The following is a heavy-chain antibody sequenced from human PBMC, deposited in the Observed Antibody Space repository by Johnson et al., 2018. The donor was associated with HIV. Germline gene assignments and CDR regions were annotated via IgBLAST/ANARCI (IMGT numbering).Heavy chain of an antibody. Sequence: VQLVESGGGVVQPGGSLRLSCAASGFTFSSYGMHWVRQAPGKGLEWVAFIRYDGSNKYYADSVKGRFTISRDNAKNSLYLQMNSLRAEDTALYYCARDEGIEWELLPNAFDIWGQGTMVTVSS. D-gene: IGHD1-26*01. V-gene: IGHV3-30*02. J-gene: IGHJ3*02. CDR3: ARDEGIEWELLPNAFDI. CDR1: GFTFSSYG. CDR2: IRYDGSNK.